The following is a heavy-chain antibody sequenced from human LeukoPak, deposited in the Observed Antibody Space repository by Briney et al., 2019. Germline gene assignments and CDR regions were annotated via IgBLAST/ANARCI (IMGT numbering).Heavy chain of an antibody. CDR1: GFTFTSYG. CDR3: AKQPLNDYIWEN. CDR2: ISNSGDTT. J-gene: IGHJ4*02. V-gene: IGHV3-23*01. D-gene: IGHD3-16*01. Sequence: GGSLRLSCAASGFTFTSYGMNWVRQAPGKGLEWVSVISNSGDTTYYADSVKGRFTISRDNSKNTLYLQMDSLRAEDTAVYYCAKQPLNDYIWENWGQGTLVTVSS.